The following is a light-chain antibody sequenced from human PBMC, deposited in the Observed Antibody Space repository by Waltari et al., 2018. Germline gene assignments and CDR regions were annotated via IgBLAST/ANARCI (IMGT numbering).Light chain of an antibody. CDR2: DAS. CDR1: HNVDKY. CDR3: QQRLAWPPLT. Sequence: EIVLTQSPVTLSLSPGERATLSCRASHNVDKYLAWCQQKPGQAPRLLIYDASNRATGIPGRFSGSGSGTDFTLTISSVEPEDCAVYYCQQRLAWPPLTFGGGTKVEIK. J-gene: IGKJ4*01. V-gene: IGKV3-11*01.